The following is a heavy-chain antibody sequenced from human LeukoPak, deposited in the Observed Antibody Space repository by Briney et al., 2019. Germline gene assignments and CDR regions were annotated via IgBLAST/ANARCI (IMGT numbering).Heavy chain of an antibody. CDR2: INHSRST. CDR1: GGSFSGYY. V-gene: IGHV4-34*01. J-gene: IGHJ6*03. CDR3: ARRGGTRITTVRHYYMDV. D-gene: IGHD3-10*01. Sequence: SSETLSLTCAVYGGSFSGYYWSWIRQPPGKGLEWIGEINHSRSTNYNPSLKSRVTISVDTSRNLFSLKLSSVTAADTAVYYCARRGGTRITTVRHYYMDVWGKGTTVTIPS.